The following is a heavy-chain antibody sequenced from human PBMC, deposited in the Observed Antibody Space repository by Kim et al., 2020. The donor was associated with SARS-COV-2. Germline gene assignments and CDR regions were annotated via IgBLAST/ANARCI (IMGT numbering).Heavy chain of an antibody. J-gene: IGHJ4*02. Sequence: SETLSLTCTVSGGSISSSSYYWGWIRQPPGKGLEWIGSFYYSGSTYYNPSLKSRVTISVDTSKNQFSLKLSSVTAADTAVYYCARPSYDSSGYYRGWSYWGQGTLVTVSS. V-gene: IGHV4-39*01. D-gene: IGHD3-22*01. CDR1: GGSISSSSYY. CDR2: FYYSGST. CDR3: ARPSYDSSGYYRGWSY.